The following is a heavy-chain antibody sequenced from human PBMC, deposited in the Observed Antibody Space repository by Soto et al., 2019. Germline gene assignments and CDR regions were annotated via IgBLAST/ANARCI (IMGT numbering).Heavy chain of an antibody. CDR3: ARDGFYYDFWSGYYTNSFDY. J-gene: IGHJ4*02. CDR1: GFTFSSYW. D-gene: IGHD3-3*01. V-gene: IGHV3-7*01. Sequence: EVQLVESGGGLVQPGGSLRLSCAASGFTFSSYWMSWVRQAPGKGLEWVANIKQDGSEKYYVDSVKGRFTISRDNAKNSLYLKMNSLRAEDTAVYYCARDGFYYDFWSGYYTNSFDYWGQGTLVTVSS. CDR2: IKQDGSEK.